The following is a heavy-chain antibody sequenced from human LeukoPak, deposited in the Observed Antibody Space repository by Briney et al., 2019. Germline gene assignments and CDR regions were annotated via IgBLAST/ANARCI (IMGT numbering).Heavy chain of an antibody. CDR1: GFTFSSYW. V-gene: IGHV3-74*01. CDR2: INSDGSST. Sequence: PGGPLRLSCAASGFTFSSYWMHWVRQAPGKGLVWVSRINSDGSSTSYADSVKGRFTISRDNAKNTLYLQMNSLRAEDTAVYYCARTRPLEYYGMDVWGQGTTVTVSS. J-gene: IGHJ6*02. D-gene: IGHD2-2*01. CDR3: ARTRPLEYYGMDV.